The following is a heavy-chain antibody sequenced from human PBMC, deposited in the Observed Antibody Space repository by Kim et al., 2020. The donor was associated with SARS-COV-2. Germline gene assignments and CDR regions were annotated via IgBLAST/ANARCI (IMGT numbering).Heavy chain of an antibody. D-gene: IGHD3-22*01. CDR3: ARDLWPETYYYDSSGYAD. J-gene: IGHJ4*02. Sequence: GGSLRLSCAASGFTFSSYSMNWVRQAPGKGLEWVSSISSSSYIYYADSVKGRFTISRDNAKNSLYLQMNSLRAEDTAVYYCARDLWPETYYYDSSGYADWGQGTLVTVSS. V-gene: IGHV3-21*01. CDR1: GFTFSSYS. CDR2: ISSSSYI.